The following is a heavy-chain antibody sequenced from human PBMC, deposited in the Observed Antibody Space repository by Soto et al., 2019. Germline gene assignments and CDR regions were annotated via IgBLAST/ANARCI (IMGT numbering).Heavy chain of an antibody. V-gene: IGHV4-34*01. CDR2: INHSGST. CDR3: ARGLGYCSSTSCYNNWFDP. J-gene: IGHJ5*02. D-gene: IGHD2-2*01. Sequence: SSETLSLTCAVYGGSFSGYYWSWIRQPPGKGLEWIGEINHSGSTNYNPSLKSRVTISVDTSKNQFSLKLSSVTAADTAVYYCARGLGYCSSTSCYNNWFDPWGQGTLVTVS. CDR1: GGSFSGYY.